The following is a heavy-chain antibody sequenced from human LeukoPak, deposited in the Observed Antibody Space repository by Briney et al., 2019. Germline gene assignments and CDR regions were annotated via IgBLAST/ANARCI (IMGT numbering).Heavy chain of an antibody. CDR3: ARRLYYDGNPFDY. Sequence: SETLSLTCTVSGGSISTYYWSWIRQPPGKGLEWIGYIYYSGSTNYNPSLKSRVTISVDTSKNQFSLKLTSVTAADTAVYYCARRLYYDGNPFDYWGQGTLVTVSP. J-gene: IGHJ4*02. D-gene: IGHD4-23*01. CDR1: GGSISTYY. CDR2: IYYSGST. V-gene: IGHV4-59*08.